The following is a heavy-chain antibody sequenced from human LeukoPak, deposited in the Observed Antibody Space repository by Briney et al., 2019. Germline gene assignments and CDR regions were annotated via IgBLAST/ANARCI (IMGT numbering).Heavy chain of an antibody. J-gene: IGHJ4*02. D-gene: IGHD2-21*02. CDR3: ARGRGVVTATTYYFDY. CDR2: IYDSGST. Sequence: PSQTLSLTCTVSGGSISSGAFHWSWIRQHPGKGLEWIGYIYDSGSTYYNPSLKSRVIISVDTSKNQFSLKLSSVTAADTAVYYCARGRGVVTATTYYFDYWGQGTLVTVSS. CDR1: GGSISSGAFH. V-gene: IGHV4-31*03.